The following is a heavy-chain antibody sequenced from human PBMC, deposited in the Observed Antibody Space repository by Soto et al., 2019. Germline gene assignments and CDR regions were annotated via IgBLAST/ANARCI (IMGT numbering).Heavy chain of an antibody. CDR2: INPSSGST. CDR1: GYTFTSYY. Sequence: ASVKVSCKASGYTFTSYYMHWVRQAPGQGLEWMGIINPSSGSTSYAQKLQGRVTMTTDTSTSTAYMELRSLRSDDTAVYYCARGVGSGSYYNQYNWFDPWGQGTLVTVSS. V-gene: IGHV1-46*01. CDR3: ARGVGSGSYYNQYNWFDP. D-gene: IGHD3-10*01. J-gene: IGHJ5*02.